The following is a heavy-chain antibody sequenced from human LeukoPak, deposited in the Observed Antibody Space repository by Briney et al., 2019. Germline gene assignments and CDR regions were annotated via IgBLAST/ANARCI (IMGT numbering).Heavy chain of an antibody. CDR1: GFTFSTYA. D-gene: IGHD5-24*01. CDR3: VRSATRDGYSA. Sequence: PGGSLRLSCAASGFTFSTYAMSWVRQAPGKGLEWVSGITTGGSAYYTDSVKGRFSISRDNAKTTLYLQMNSLRAEDTAVYYCVRSATRDGYSAWGQGTLVTVSS. J-gene: IGHJ5*02. V-gene: IGHV3-23*01. CDR2: ITTGGSA.